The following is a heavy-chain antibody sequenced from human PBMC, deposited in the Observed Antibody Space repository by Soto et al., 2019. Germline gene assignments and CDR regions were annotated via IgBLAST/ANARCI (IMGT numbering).Heavy chain of an antibody. J-gene: IGHJ6*02. Sequence: SVKVSCKASGFTFTSSAVQWVRQARGQRLEWIGWIVVGSGNTNYAQKFQERVTITRDMSTSTAYMELSSLRSEDTAVYYCAADLPAFSSSSSGMDVWGQGTTVTASS. V-gene: IGHV1-58*01. D-gene: IGHD6-6*01. CDR1: GFTFTSSA. CDR3: AADLPAFSSSSSGMDV. CDR2: IVVGSGNT.